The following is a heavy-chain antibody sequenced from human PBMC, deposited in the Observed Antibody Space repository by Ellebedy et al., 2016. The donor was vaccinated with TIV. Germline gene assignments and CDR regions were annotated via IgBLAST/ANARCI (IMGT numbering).Heavy chain of an antibody. V-gene: IGHV4-61*01. J-gene: IGHJ1*01. D-gene: IGHD3-22*01. CDR1: GGSVSSGSYY. CDR2: IYYSGST. Sequence: SETLSLTXTVSGGSVSSGSYYWSWIRHPPGKGLEWIGYIYYSGSTNYNPSLKSRVTISVDTSKNQFSLKLSSVTAADTAVYYCARSDYDSSGTEYFQHWGQGTLVTVSS. CDR3: ARSDYDSSGTEYFQH.